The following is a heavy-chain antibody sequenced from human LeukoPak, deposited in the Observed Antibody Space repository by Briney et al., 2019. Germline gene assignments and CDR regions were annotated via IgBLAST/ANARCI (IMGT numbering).Heavy chain of an antibody. V-gene: IGHV4-4*07. CDR3: ARSPNLIVGYCYYGMDV. D-gene: IGHD1-26*01. CDR2: IYTGGST. CDR1: GGSIGTYY. J-gene: IGHJ6*02. Sequence: SETLSLTCSVSGGSIGTYYWSWIRQPAGKGLEWIGRIYTGGSTNYNPSLKSRVTISVDTSKNQFSLKLSSVTAADTAVYYCARSPNLIVGYCYYGMDVWGQGTTVTVSS.